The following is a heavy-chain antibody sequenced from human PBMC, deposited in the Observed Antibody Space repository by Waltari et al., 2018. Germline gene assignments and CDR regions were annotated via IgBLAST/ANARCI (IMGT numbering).Heavy chain of an antibody. CDR2: IIPANGNA. V-gene: IGHV1-3*01. CDR3: ANGAGTLTSDFWSGPLDY. Sequence: QVLLVQSGAEVQKPGASGAVSGTASGHTLAKYPLNWVRQAPGQGLEWMGWIIPANGNAQYSQRFQGRVTITRDASASTVYRVLRSLTSEDTAVYYCANGAGTLTSDFWSGPLDYWGQGTLVAVSS. D-gene: IGHD3-3*01. J-gene: IGHJ4*02. CDR1: GHTLAKYP.